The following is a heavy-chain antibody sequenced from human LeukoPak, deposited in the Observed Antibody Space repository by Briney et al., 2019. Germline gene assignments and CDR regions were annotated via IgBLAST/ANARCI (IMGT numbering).Heavy chain of an antibody. CDR2: INPSGGGT. CDR1: GYTFTSHY. V-gene: IGHV1-46*01. D-gene: IGHD6-19*01. Sequence: ASVKVSCKASGYTFTSHYMQWVRLAPGQGLEWMGIINPSGGGTRYAQKFQGRVTMTTDTSTSTAYMELRSLRSDDTAVYYCAIARSSGQNWFDPWGQGTLVTVSS. J-gene: IGHJ5*02. CDR3: AIARSSGQNWFDP.